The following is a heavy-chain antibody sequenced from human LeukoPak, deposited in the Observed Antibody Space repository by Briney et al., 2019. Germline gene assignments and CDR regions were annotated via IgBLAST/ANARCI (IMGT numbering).Heavy chain of an antibody. CDR1: GFTFSSHA. V-gene: IGHV3-23*01. D-gene: IGHD2-15*01. CDR3: ARYCSGGSCPKVDVAFDI. J-gene: IGHJ3*02. CDR2: LSGTGRST. Sequence: PGGSLRLSCAASGFTFSSHAMSWVRQAPGKGLEWVSSLSGTGRSTYHADSVKGRFTISRDNSKNTLYLQMNSLRAEDTAVYYCARYCSGGSCPKVDVAFDIWGQGTMVTVSS.